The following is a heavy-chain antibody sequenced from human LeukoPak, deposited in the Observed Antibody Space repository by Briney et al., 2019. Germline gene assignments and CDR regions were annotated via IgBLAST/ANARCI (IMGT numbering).Heavy chain of an antibody. J-gene: IGHJ3*02. CDR3: ARVPPYYYDSSGYYGDAFDI. D-gene: IGHD3-22*01. CDR1: GGSISSSSYY. Sequence: SETLSLTCTVSGGSISSSSYYWGWIRQPPGKGLEWIGSIYYSGSTYYNPSLKSRVTISVDTSKNQFSLKLSSVTAADTAVYYCARVPPYYYDSSGYYGDAFDIWGQGTMVTVSS. CDR2: IYYSGST. V-gene: IGHV4-39*07.